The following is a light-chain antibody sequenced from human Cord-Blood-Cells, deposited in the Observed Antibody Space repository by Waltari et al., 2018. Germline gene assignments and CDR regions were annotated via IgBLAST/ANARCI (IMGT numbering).Light chain of an antibody. CDR3: SSYAGSNNLV. CDR1: SSDVGGYNY. V-gene: IGLV2-8*01. J-gene: IGLJ2*01. CDR2: EVS. Sequence: QSALTQPPSASGSHGQSVTISCTGTSSDVGGYNYISWYQQHPGKAPNLMIYEVSKRPSGVPDRFSGSKSGNTASLTVSGLQAEDEADYYCSSYAGSNNLVFGGGTKLTVL.